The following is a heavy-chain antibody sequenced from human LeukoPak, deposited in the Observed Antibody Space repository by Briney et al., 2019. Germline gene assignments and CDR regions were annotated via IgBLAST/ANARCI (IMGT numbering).Heavy chain of an antibody. Sequence: SQTLSLTCTVSGGSISSGSYYWSWIRQPAGKGLEWIGRIYTSGSTNYNPSLKSRVTISVDTSKNQFSLKLSSVTAADTAVYYCARDNWNDDGYYYYYMDVRGKGTTVTVSS. CDR2: IYTSGST. CDR3: ARDNWNDDGYYYYYMDV. CDR1: GGSISSGSYY. D-gene: IGHD1-20*01. J-gene: IGHJ6*03. V-gene: IGHV4-61*02.